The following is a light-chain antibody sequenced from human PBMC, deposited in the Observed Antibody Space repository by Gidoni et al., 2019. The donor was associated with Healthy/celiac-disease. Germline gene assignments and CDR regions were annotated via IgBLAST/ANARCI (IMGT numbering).Light chain of an antibody. CDR3: QQYNNWHPYT. J-gene: IGKJ2*01. CDR2: GAS. Sequence: ETVKTHSPATLSVSPGESATLSRRVSQYCSSNLAWYQQKPGQAPRLLIYGASTRATSIPARFSGSGSGTEFTLTISSLQSEDFAVYYCQQYNNWHPYTFGQGTKLEIK. CDR1: QYCSSN. V-gene: IGKV3-15*01.